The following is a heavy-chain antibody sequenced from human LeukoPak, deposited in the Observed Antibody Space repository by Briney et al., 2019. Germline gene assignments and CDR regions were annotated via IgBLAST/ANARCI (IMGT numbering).Heavy chain of an antibody. CDR2: IYTSGSS. J-gene: IGHJ3*01. Sequence: ASETLSLTCTVSGGSISGYYWSWIRHPAGKGLEWIGRIYTSGSSNYNPSLKSLVTMSLATSTNQFSLNLTSVPAADTAVYYCARIRDSSGYYLGAFDVWGQGTMVTVSS. CDR3: ARIRDSSGYYLGAFDV. V-gene: IGHV4-4*07. CDR1: GGSISGYY. D-gene: IGHD3-22*01.